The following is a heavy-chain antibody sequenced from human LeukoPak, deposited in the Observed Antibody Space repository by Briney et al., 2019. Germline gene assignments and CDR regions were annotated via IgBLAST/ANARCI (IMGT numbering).Heavy chain of an antibody. D-gene: IGHD3-22*01. CDR3: ATESYYYVSSGYYY. V-gene: IGHV1-24*01. CDR2: FDPEDGET. Sequence: ASVKVSCKVSGYTLTELSMHWVRQAPGKGLEWMGGFDPEDGETIYAQKFQGRVTMTEDTSTDTAYMELSSLRSEDTAVYYCATESYYYVSSGYYYWGQGTLVTVSS. CDR1: GYTLTELS. J-gene: IGHJ4*02.